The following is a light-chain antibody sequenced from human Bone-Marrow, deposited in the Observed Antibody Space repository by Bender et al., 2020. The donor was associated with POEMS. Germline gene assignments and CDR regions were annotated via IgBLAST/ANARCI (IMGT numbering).Light chain of an antibody. CDR1: SSNLGTFNL. J-gene: IGLJ2*01. V-gene: IGLV2-23*02. Sequence: QSALTQPASVSGSRGQSITISCTGTSSNLGTFNLVSWYQQHPGKAPKLIIYDVNTRPSGLSNRFSASKSGNTASLTISGLQDEDEADYYCCSYAGDVVFGGGTKLTVL. CDR3: CSYAGDVV. CDR2: DVN.